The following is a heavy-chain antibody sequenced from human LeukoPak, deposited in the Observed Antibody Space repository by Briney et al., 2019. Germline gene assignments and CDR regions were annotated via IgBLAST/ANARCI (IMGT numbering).Heavy chain of an antibody. D-gene: IGHD4-11*01. CDR1: GFTFSSYG. CDR3: AKSDSNYVAAGVDY. J-gene: IGHJ4*02. V-gene: IGHV3-33*08. CDR2: IWYGGSNK. Sequence: GGSLRLSCAASGFTFSSYGMHWVRQAPGKGLEWVAVIWYGGSNKYYADSVKGRFTISRDNSKNTLYLQMNSLRAEDTAVYYCAKSDSNYVAAGVDYWGQGTLVTVSS.